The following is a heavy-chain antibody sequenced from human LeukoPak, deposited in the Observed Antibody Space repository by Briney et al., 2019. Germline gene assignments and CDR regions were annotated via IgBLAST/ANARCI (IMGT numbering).Heavy chain of an antibody. CDR1: GGSFSGYY. V-gene: IGHV4-34*01. J-gene: IGHJ6*04. CDR2: INHSGST. D-gene: IGHD2-2*01. Sequence: SETLSLTCAVHGGSFSGYYWSWIRQPPGKGLEWIGEINHSGSTNYNPSLKSRVTISVDTSKNQFSLKLSSVTAADTAVYYCARGGGSSTSCYFCYYYGMDVWGKGTTVTVSS. CDR3: ARGGGSSTSCYFCYYYGMDV.